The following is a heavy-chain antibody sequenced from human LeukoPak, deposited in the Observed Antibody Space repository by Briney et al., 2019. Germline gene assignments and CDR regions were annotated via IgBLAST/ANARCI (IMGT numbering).Heavy chain of an antibody. V-gene: IGHV3-23*01. Sequence: HPGGSLRLSCAASGFTFSSYAMSWVRQAPGKGLEWVSAISGSGGSTYYADSVKGRFTISRDNSKNTLYLQMNSLRAEDTAVCYCAKDYYGSGSYYKTSFDYWGQGTLVTVSS. CDR1: GFTFSSYA. D-gene: IGHD3-10*01. CDR2: ISGSGGST. J-gene: IGHJ4*02. CDR3: AKDYYGSGSYYKTSFDY.